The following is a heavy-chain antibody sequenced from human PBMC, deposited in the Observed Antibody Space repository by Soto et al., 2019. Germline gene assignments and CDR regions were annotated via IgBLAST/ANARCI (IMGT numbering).Heavy chain of an antibody. V-gene: IGHV1-69*02. CDR3: ATDYGGNSYAFDI. J-gene: IGHJ3*02. CDR2: IIPILGIA. CDR1: GGTFSSYT. Sequence: SVKVSCKAPGGTFSSYTISWVRQAPGQGLEWMGRIIPILGIANYAQKFQGRVTITADKSTSTAYMELSSLRSEDTAVYYCATDYGGNSYAFDIWGQGTMVTVSS. D-gene: IGHD4-17*01.